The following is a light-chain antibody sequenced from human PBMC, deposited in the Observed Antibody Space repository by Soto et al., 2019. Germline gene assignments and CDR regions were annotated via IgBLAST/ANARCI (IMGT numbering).Light chain of an antibody. CDR3: QQYYNWPLT. V-gene: IGKV3-15*01. CDR2: NAS. J-gene: IGKJ5*01. Sequence: EIVMTQSPATLSVSPGERATLSCRASENVKFNLAWYHQRPCHAPRLLFYNASTRATAFPARFSGSGSGADYVLTISSLQSEDFAVYYCQQYYNWPLTFGQGTRLEIK. CDR1: ENVKFN.